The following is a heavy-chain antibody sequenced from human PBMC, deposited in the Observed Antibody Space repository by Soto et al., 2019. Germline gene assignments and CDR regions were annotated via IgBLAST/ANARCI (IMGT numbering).Heavy chain of an antibody. CDR1: GFSFSSYG. Sequence: PGGSLRLSCAASGFSFSSYGMHWVRQAPGKGLEWVAVIWYDGSNQYYADSVKGRFTISRDNSKKTLYLQMNSLRAEDTAVYYCARDRFGDYVFDYWGQGTLVTVSS. CDR2: IWYDGSNQ. D-gene: IGHD4-17*01. V-gene: IGHV3-33*01. J-gene: IGHJ4*02. CDR3: ARDRFGDYVFDY.